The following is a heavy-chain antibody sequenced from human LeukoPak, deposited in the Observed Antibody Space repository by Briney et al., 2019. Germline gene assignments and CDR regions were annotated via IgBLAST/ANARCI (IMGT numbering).Heavy chain of an antibody. D-gene: IGHD1-26*01. V-gene: IGHV3-23*01. CDR1: GFIFSNFA. J-gene: IGHJ4*02. Sequence: GGSLRLSCAASGFIFSNFAMSWVRQTPGEGLEWVSVISGSGGNTYYADSVKGRFTISRDNSKNTLDLQMNSLRADDTAVYYCAKDSSHVSGNYDYLDYWGQGALVTVSS. CDR3: AKDSSHVSGNYDYLDY. CDR2: ISGSGGNT.